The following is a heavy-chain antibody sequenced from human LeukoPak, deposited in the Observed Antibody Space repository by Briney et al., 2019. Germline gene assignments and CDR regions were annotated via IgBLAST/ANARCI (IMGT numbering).Heavy chain of an antibody. Sequence: SETLSLTCTVSGGSISSFYWTWIRQPPGKSLEWIGYIHYSGSTDYNPSLKGRVTISVDTSKNQFSLKLSSVTAADTAVYYCARHAAVEGSSGWSPLWWFDPWGQGTLVTVSS. V-gene: IGHV4-59*08. CDR2: IHYSGST. J-gene: IGHJ5*02. CDR3: ARHAAVEGSSGWSPLWWFDP. CDR1: GGSISSFY. D-gene: IGHD6-19*01.